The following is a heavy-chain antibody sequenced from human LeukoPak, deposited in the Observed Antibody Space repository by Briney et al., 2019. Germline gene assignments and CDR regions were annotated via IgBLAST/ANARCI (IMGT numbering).Heavy chain of an antibody. CDR3: AKVLQYYYYGMDV. Sequence: GGALRLSCAASGFTFSSYAMSWVRQAPGKGLEWVSAISNSGGSTYYADSVKGRFTISRDNSKNTLYLQMNSLRAEDTAVYYCAKVLQYYYYGMDVWGQGTTVTVSS. CDR1: GFTFSSYA. V-gene: IGHV3-23*01. D-gene: IGHD5-24*01. CDR2: ISNSGGST. J-gene: IGHJ6*02.